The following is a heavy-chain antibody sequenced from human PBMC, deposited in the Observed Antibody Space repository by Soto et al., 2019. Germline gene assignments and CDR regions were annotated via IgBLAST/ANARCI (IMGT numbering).Heavy chain of an antibody. CDR1: GFTFRSYA. Sequence: EVQLLESGGGLVQPGGSLRLSCAASGFTFRSYAMSWVRQAPGKGLEWVSAISGSGGSTFYADSVKGRFTISRDNSKNTLYLQMNSMRAEDTAVYYCAKDTWELAPPLDTFDIWGQGTMVTVSS. V-gene: IGHV3-23*01. D-gene: IGHD1-26*01. J-gene: IGHJ3*02. CDR3: AKDTWELAPPLDTFDI. CDR2: ISGSGGST.